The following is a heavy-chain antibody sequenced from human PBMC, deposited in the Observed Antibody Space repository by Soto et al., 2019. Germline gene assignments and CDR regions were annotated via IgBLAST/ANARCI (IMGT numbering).Heavy chain of an antibody. Sequence: SETLSLTCTVSGDSISSYYWSWIRQPPGKGLEWIGYIYYSGSTNYNPSLKSRVTISVDTSKNQFSLKLSSVTAADTAVYYCARRYGGKFDYWGQGTLVTVSS. V-gene: IGHV4-59*01. CDR3: ARRYGGKFDY. D-gene: IGHD3-16*01. CDR1: GDSISSYY. CDR2: IYYSGST. J-gene: IGHJ4*02.